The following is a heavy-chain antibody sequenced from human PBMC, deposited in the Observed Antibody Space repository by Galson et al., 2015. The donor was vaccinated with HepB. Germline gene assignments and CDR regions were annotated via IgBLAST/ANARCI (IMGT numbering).Heavy chain of an antibody. CDR3: ARQTPPYYYDSSGYEDY. D-gene: IGHD3-22*01. CDR1: GFTVSSNY. V-gene: IGHV3-66*04. CDR2: IYSGGST. J-gene: IGHJ4*02. Sequence: SLRLSCAASGFTVSSNYMSWVRQAPGKGLEWVSVIYSGGSTYYADSVKGRFTISRDNSKNTLYLQVNSLRAEDTAVYYCARQTPPYYYDSSGYEDYWGQGTLVTVSS.